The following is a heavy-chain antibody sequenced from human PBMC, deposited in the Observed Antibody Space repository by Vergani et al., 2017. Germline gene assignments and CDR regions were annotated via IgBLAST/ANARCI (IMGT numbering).Heavy chain of an antibody. J-gene: IGHJ4*02. Sequence: EVQLVESGGGFVQPGGSLRLSCAASGFTFSSYWMHWVRHAPGKGLVWVSRINSDGSSTSYADSVKGRFTISRDNAKNTLDLQMNSLRAEDTAVYYCARGPFGEYHVDYWGQGTLVTVSS. CDR3: ARGPFGEYHVDY. D-gene: IGHD3-10*01. CDR1: GFTFSSYW. V-gene: IGHV3-74*02. CDR2: INSDGSST.